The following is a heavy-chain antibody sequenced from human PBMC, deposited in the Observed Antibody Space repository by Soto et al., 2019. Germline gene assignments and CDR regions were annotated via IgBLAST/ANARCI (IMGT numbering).Heavy chain of an antibody. Sequence: GASVKVSCKASGGTFSSYAISWVRQAPGQGLEWMGGIIPIFGTANYAQKFQGRVTITADESTSTAYMELSSLRSEDTAVYYCARDPEYDFWSGYSDYYGMDVWGQGTAVTVSS. V-gene: IGHV1-69*13. J-gene: IGHJ6*02. CDR1: GGTFSSYA. CDR2: IIPIFGTA. D-gene: IGHD3-3*01. CDR3: ARDPEYDFWSGYSDYYGMDV.